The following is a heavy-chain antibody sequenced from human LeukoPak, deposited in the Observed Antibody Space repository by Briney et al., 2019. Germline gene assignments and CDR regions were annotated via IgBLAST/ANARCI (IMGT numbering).Heavy chain of an antibody. CDR3: AKLGYSSSWYANDGMDV. J-gene: IGHJ6*02. Sequence: PGGSLRLSCAASGFTFSSYAMSWVRQAPGKGLEWVSAISGSGGSTYYADSVKGRFTIYRDNSKNTLYLQMNSLRAEDTAVYYCAKLGYSSSWYANDGMDVWGQGTTVIVSS. V-gene: IGHV3-23*01. CDR2: ISGSGGST. D-gene: IGHD6-13*01. CDR1: GFTFSSYA.